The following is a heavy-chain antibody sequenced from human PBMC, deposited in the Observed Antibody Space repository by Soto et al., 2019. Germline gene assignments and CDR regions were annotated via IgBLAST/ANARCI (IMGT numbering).Heavy chain of an antibody. CDR1: GGTFSSYA. D-gene: IGHD2-15*01. J-gene: IGHJ6*02. CDR2: IIPIFGTA. V-gene: IGHV1-69*13. CDR3: ARALDIVVVVAATPGPRMDV. Sequence: GASVKVSCKASGGTFSSYAISWVRQAPGQGLEWMGGIIPIFGTANYAQKFQGRVTITADESTSTAYMELSSLRSEDTAVYYCARALDIVVVVAATPGPRMDVWGQGTTVTVYS.